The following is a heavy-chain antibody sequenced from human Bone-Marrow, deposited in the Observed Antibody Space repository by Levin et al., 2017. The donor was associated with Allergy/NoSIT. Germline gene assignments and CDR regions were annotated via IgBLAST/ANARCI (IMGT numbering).Heavy chain of an antibody. CDR1: GYIFTTYW. D-gene: IGHD3-10*01. Sequence: RGESLKISCKASGYIFTTYWIVWVRQMPGKGLEWMGVIFPGDSDTRYSPSFEGQVTISVDKSISTAYLQWSTLKTSDTAMYFCARVAEEDLYGSASALDDPFDIWGQGTMVTVSS. CDR2: IFPGDSDT. CDR3: ARVAEEDLYGSASALDDPFDI. J-gene: IGHJ3*02. V-gene: IGHV5-51*01.